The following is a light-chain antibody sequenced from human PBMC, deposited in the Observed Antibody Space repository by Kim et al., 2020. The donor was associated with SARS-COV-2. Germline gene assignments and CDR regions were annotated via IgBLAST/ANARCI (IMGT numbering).Light chain of an antibody. CDR2: GNS. CDR3: QSYDSSLNWV. V-gene: IGLV1-40*01. Sequence: GQRVTISCTGISSNIGAGYDVHWYQQLPGTAPKLLIYGNSNRPSGVPDRFSGSKSGTSASLAITGLQAEDEADYYCQSYDSSLNWVFGGGTQLTVL. CDR1: SSNIGAGYD. J-gene: IGLJ3*02.